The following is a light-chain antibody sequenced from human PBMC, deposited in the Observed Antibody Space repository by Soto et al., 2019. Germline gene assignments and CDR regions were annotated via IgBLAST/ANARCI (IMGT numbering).Light chain of an antibody. Sequence: SLPTQPPSVSGAPGHRFTISFTGSISNIWAGYYLHCYQHLPVTEPKLLIYVNSNRPSGFPDRFSGSKSGTSASLAITGLQAEDEADYYCQSYDSSLGVFGTGNKVPV. J-gene: IGLJ1*01. CDR3: QSYDSSLGV. CDR1: ISNIWAGYY. V-gene: IGLV1-40*01. CDR2: VNS.